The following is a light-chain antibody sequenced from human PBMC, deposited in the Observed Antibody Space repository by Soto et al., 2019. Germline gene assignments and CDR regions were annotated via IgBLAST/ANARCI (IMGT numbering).Light chain of an antibody. J-gene: IGLJ2*01. V-gene: IGLV2-14*01. CDR2: EFS. CDR3: SSYTSSSTRV. CDR1: SSDVGGYNY. Sequence: QSVLTQPASVSGSPGQSITISCTGTSSDVGGYNYVSWYQQHPGKAPKLIIYEFSNRPSGVANRFSGSKSGNTASLTISGLQAEDEADYYCSSYTSSSTRVFGGGTTLTVL.